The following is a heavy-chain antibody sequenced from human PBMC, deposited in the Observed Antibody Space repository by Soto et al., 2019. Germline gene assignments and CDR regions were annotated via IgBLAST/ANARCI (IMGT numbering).Heavy chain of an antibody. CDR3: ARVGVYDILTGYYRDYFDY. V-gene: IGHV1-2*04. CDR2: INPNSGGT. J-gene: IGHJ4*02. D-gene: IGHD3-9*01. Sequence: GASVKVSCKASGYTFTGYYMHWVRQAPGQGLERMRWINPNSGGTNYAQKFQGWVTMTRDTSISTAYMELSRLRSDDTAVYYCARVGVYDILTGYYRDYFDYWGQGTLVTVSS. CDR1: GYTFTGYY.